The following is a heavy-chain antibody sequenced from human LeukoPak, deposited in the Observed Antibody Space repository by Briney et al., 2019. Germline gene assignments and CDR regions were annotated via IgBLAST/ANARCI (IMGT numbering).Heavy chain of an antibody. D-gene: IGHD3-10*01. CDR3: ARVNGSGSYYTH. V-gene: IGHV1-69*05. CDR1: GGTFSSYA. J-gene: IGHJ4*02. Sequence: GASVKVSCKASGGTFSSYAISWVRQAPGQGLEWMGGTIPIFGTANYAQKFQGRVTITTDESTSTAYMELSSLRSEDTAVYYCARVNGSGSYYTHWGQGTLVTVSS. CDR2: TIPIFGTA.